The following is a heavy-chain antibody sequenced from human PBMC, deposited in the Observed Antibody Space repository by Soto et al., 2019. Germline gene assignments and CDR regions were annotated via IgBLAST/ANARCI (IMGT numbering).Heavy chain of an antibody. Sequence: GASVKVSCKASGYTFTSYGISWGRQAPGQGREWMGWVSAYNGNTNYAQKLQGRVTMTTDTSTSTAYRELRSLRSDDTAVYYCAREGRNDYYCYMDVWGKGTTVTVSS. J-gene: IGHJ6*03. CDR3: AREGRNDYYCYMDV. CDR2: VSAYNGNT. CDR1: GYTFTSYG. V-gene: IGHV1-18*01.